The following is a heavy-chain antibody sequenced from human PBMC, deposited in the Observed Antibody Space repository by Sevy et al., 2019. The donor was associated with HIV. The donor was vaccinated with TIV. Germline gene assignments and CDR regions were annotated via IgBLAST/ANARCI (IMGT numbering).Heavy chain of an antibody. CDR3: HGDYDSSQLASYYYYGMDV. CDR1: GFMFSSYA. V-gene: IGHV3-23*01. CDR2: IRGSGGST. Sequence: GESLKISCAASGFMFSSYAMSWVRQAPGKGLEWVSTIRGSGGSTYHADSVKGRFTISRDNSKNTLYLQMNSLRAEDTAVYYCHGDYDSSQLASYYYYGMDVWGQGTTVTVSS. J-gene: IGHJ6*02. D-gene: IGHD3-22*01.